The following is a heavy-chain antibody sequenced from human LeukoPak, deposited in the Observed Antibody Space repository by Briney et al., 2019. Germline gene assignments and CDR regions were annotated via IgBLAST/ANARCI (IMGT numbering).Heavy chain of an antibody. CDR2: IYHSGST. J-gene: IGHJ4*02. CDR3: ARSSYGSGSHPFDH. CDR1: GYSISSGYY. V-gene: IGHV4-38-2*02. D-gene: IGHD3-10*01. Sequence: PSETLSLTCTVSGYSISSGYYWGRIRQPPGKGLEWIGSIYHSGSTYYNPSLKSRVTISLDTSKNQFSLKLSSVTAADTAVYYCARSSYGSGSHPFDHWGQGTLVTVSS.